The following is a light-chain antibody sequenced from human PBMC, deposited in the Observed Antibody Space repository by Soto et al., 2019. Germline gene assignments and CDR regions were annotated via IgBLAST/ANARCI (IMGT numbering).Light chain of an antibody. CDR3: QKYHNWTMT. CDR2: GES. J-gene: IGKJ5*01. V-gene: IGKV3-15*01. CDR1: QSVRSN. Sequence: EIVMTQSPATLSVSRGERVTLSCRASQSVRSNLAWYQQKPGQAPRVLIYGESTRATGIPDGLSGSASGTELTLTISRLKSEDFAVYYCQKYHNWTMTFGQGTRLEIK.